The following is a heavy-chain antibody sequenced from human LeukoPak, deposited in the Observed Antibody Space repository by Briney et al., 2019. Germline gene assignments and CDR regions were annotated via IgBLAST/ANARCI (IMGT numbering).Heavy chain of an antibody. V-gene: IGHV3-30-3*01. Sequence: PGGSLRLSCAASGFTFSSYAMHWVRQAPGKGLKWVAVISYDGSNKYYADSVKGRFTISRDNSKNTLYLQMNSLRAEDTAVYYCARDWFGDRGVYWFDPWGQGTLVTVSS. D-gene: IGHD3-10*01. CDR1: GFTFSSYA. CDR2: ISYDGSNK. CDR3: ARDWFGDRGVYWFDP. J-gene: IGHJ5*02.